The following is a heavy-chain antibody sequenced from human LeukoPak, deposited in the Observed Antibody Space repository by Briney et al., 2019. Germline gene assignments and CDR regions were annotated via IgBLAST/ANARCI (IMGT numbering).Heavy chain of an antibody. J-gene: IGHJ4*02. CDR2: IYYSGNT. D-gene: IGHD2-15*01. CDR3: ARHFCSGDNCYYFDY. CDR1: GGSISSYY. Sequence: SETLSLTCTVSGGSISSYYWSWIRQPPGKGLEWIGYIYYSGNTNYNPSLKSRVTISVDTSKNQVSLKLSSVTAADTAVYYCARHFCSGDNCYYFDYWGQGTLVTVSS. V-gene: IGHV4-59*08.